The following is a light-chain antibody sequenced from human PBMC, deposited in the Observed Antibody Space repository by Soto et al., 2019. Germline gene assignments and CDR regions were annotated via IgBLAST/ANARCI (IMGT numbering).Light chain of an antibody. Sequence: EIVLTQSPATLSLSPGEGATLSCRASQSVRRYLAWYQQKPGQAPRLLIYDASNRATAIPARFSGSGSGTDFTLTISSLEPEDFGFYYCQQRSDWPSFGQGTKVEI. CDR3: QQRSDWPS. V-gene: IGKV3-11*01. CDR1: QSVRRY. CDR2: DAS. J-gene: IGKJ1*01.